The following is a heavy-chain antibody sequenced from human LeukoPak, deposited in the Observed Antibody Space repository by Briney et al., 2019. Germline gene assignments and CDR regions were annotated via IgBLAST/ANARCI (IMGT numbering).Heavy chain of an antibody. V-gene: IGHV3-30*04. J-gene: IGHJ5*02. CDR3: ARSPEYCSGGSCS. D-gene: IGHD2-15*01. CDR1: GVTFSSYA. Sequence: PGGSLRLSCAASGVTFSSYAMHWVRQAPGKGLEWVAVISYDGSNKYYADSVKGRFTISRDNSKNTLYLQMNSLRAEDTAVYYCARSPEYCSGGSCSWGQGTLVTVSS. CDR2: ISYDGSNK.